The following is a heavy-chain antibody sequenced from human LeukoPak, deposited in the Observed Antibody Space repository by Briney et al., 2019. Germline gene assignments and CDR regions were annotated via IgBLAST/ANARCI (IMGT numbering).Heavy chain of an antibody. J-gene: IGHJ4*02. CDR3: ARGTPPLLWFGESYYFDY. V-gene: IGHV4-34*01. CDR1: GGSFSGYY. Sequence: SETLSLTCAVYGGSFSGYYWSWIRQPPGKGLEWIGEINHSGSTNYNPSLKSRVTLSVDTSKNQFSLKLSSVTAADTAVYYCARGTPPLLWFGESYYFDYWGQGTLVTVSS. D-gene: IGHD3-10*01. CDR2: INHSGST.